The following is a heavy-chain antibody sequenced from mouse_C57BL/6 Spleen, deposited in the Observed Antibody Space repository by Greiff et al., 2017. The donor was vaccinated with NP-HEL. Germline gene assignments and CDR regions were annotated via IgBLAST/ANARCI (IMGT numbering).Heavy chain of an antibody. CDR2: IYPGSGST. CDR3: ARYYYGSPFAY. Sequence: KPGQGLEWIGDIYPGSGSTNYNEKFKSKATLTVDTSSSTAYMQLSSLTSEDSAVYYCARYYYGSPFAYWGQGTLVTVSA. J-gene: IGHJ3*01. D-gene: IGHD1-1*01. V-gene: IGHV1-55*01.